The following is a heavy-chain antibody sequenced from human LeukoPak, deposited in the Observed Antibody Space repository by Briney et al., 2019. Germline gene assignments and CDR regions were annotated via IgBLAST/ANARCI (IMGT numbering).Heavy chain of an antibody. D-gene: IGHD3-22*01. CDR2: IRSKANSYAT. Sequence: GGSLRLSCAASGFTFSSYWMHWVRQASGKGLEWVGRIRSKANSYATAYAASVKGRFTISRDDSKNTAYLQMNSLKTEDTAVYYCTRIGSLDSTTGWGQGTLVTVSS. V-gene: IGHV3-73*01. J-gene: IGHJ4*02. CDR3: TRIGSLDSTTG. CDR1: GFTFSSYW.